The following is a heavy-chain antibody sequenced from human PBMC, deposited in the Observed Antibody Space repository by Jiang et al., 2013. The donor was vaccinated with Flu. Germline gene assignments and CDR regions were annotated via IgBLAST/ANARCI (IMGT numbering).Heavy chain of an antibody. J-gene: IGHJ4*02. Sequence: QLVESGAEVKKPGASVKVSCKASGYTFTNHYMHWVRRAPGQGLEWMGWINPNSGGTKYAQKFQGRVTMTRDTSISTAYMELSRLRSDDTPVYYCARVRVGATHYFDYWGQGTLVTVSS. D-gene: IGHD1-26*01. CDR3: ARVRVGATHYFDY. CDR1: GYTFTNHY. CDR2: INPNSGGT. V-gene: IGHV1-2*02.